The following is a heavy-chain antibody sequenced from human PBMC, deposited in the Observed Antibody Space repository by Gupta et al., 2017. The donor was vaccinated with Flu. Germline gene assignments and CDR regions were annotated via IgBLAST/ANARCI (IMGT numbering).Heavy chain of an antibody. J-gene: IGHJ4*02. D-gene: IGHD4-23*01. CDR1: GGSLINSL. Sequence: QVHLSQWGPGLFTPSRTLSLPGGVYGGSLINSLWTWIRQSPGKGLKWLGEIERGGSPNYNPSLRGRVTIFADKPRKQVSLRVDSMTAADTGVYYCARGASGGNVFDTWGQGTLVSVSS. CDR3: ARGASGGNVFDT. CDR2: IERGGSP. V-gene: IGHV4-34*01.